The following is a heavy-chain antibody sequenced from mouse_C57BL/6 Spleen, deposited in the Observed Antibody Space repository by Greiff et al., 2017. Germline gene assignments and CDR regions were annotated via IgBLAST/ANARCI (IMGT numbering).Heavy chain of an antibody. CDR3: ARGGGFYGSSYFDY. Sequence: QVQLKQSGPELVKPGASVKISCKASGYAFSSSWMNWVKQRPGQGLEWIGRIYPGDGDTNYNGKFKGKATLTADKSSSTAYMQLSSLTSEDSAVYVCARGGGFYGSSYFDYWGQGTTLTVSS. D-gene: IGHD1-1*01. V-gene: IGHV1-82*01. J-gene: IGHJ2*01. CDR2: IYPGDGDT. CDR1: GYAFSSSW.